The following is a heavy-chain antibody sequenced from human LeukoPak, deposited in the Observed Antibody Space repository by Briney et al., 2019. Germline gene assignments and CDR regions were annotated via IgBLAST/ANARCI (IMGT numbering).Heavy chain of an antibody. D-gene: IGHD1-26*01. J-gene: IGHJ4*02. V-gene: IGHV1-46*01. CDR2: INPSGGST. Sequence: GASVKVSCKASGYTFTSYYMHWVRQAPGRGLEWMGIINPSGGSTSYAQKFQGRVTMTRDMSTSTVYMELSSLRSEDTAVYYCARVSGSYRHFDYWGQGTLVTVSS. CDR1: GYTFTSYY. CDR3: ARVSGSYRHFDY.